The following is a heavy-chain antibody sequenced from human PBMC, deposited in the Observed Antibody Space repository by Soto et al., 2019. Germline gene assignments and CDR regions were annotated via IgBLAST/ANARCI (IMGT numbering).Heavy chain of an antibody. J-gene: IGHJ6*03. Sequence: QVQLVQSGAEVKKPGSSVKVSCKASGDTFSRHTISWVRQAPGQGLEWMGRIIPILGIANYAQKFQGRGTITADKSTSTAYMDLSSRRSEYTAVYYCARVAEMGTVTKGYYYYMDVWGKGTTVTVSS. CDR2: IIPILGIA. D-gene: IGHD4-17*01. CDR1: GDTFSRHT. V-gene: IGHV1-69*02. CDR3: ARVAEMGTVTKGYYYYMDV.